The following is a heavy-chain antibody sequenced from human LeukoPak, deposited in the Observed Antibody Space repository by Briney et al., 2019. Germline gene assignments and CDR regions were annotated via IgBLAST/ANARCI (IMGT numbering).Heavy chain of an antibody. CDR1: GGSISSGGYY. CDR3: ARVGALPAAPRVDYYYYMDV. V-gene: IGHV4-31*03. Sequence: PSQTLSLTCTVPGGSISSGGYYWSWIRQHPGKGLEWIGYIYYSGSTYYNPSLKSRVTISVDTSKNQFSLKLSSVTAADTAVYYCARVGALPAAPRVDYYYYMDVWGKGTTVTVSS. D-gene: IGHD2-2*01. CDR2: IYYSGST. J-gene: IGHJ6*03.